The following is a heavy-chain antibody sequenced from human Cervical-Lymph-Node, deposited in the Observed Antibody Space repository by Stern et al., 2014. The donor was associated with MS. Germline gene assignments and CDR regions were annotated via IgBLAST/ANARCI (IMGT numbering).Heavy chain of an antibody. Sequence: EVQLVESGGGLVQPGGSLRLSCEGSGYTFSRYWMHWVRQVPGKGLVWVSRIDEHGSRTDYADSVRGRFTISRDNARDTLYLQMHNLRVEDTALYYCIRDLAGVSSYWGQGALVTVSS. V-gene: IGHV3-74*01. J-gene: IGHJ4*02. CDR3: IRDLAGVSSY. D-gene: IGHD5/OR15-5a*01. CDR2: IDEHGSRT. CDR1: GYTFSRYW.